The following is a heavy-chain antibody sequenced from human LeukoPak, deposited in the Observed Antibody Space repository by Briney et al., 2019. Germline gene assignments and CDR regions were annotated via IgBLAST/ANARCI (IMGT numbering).Heavy chain of an antibody. V-gene: IGHV1-69*05. CDR3: AICSGGSCFPFDY. CDR1: GGTFSSYA. J-gene: IGHJ4*02. D-gene: IGHD2-15*01. CDR2: IIPIFGTA. Sequence: SVKVSCKASGGTFSSYAISWVRQAPGQGLEWMGRIIPIFGTANYAQKFQGRVTITTDESTSAAYMELSSLRSEDTAVYYCAICSGGSCFPFDYWGQGTLVTVSS.